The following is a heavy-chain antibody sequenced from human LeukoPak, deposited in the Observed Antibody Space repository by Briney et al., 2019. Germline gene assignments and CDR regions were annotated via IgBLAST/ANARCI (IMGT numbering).Heavy chain of an antibody. D-gene: IGHD6-13*01. J-gene: IGHJ6*02. V-gene: IGHV4-59*01. CDR1: GGSISSYY. CDR2: IYYSGST. CDR3: ASGRQQLAHYGMDV. Sequence: SETLSLTCTVSGGSISSYYWSWIRQPPGKGLEWIGYIYYSGSTNYNPSLKSRVTISVDTSKNQFSLKLSSVTAADTVVYYCASGRQQLAHYGMDVWGQGTTVTVSS.